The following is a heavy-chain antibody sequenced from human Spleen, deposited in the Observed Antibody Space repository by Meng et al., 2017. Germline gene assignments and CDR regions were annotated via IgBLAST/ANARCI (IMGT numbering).Heavy chain of an antibody. D-gene: IGHD4-17*01. V-gene: IGHV4-59*01. CDR2: IYCSGST. CDR1: GGSISSYY. CDR3: ARLPYGDYGVYYFDY. J-gene: IGHJ4*02. Sequence: GSLRLSCTVSGGSISSYYWSWIRQPPGKGLEWIGYIYCSGSTNYNPSLKSRVTISVDTSKNQFSLKLSSVTAADTAVYYCARLPYGDYGVYYFDYWGQGTLVTVSS.